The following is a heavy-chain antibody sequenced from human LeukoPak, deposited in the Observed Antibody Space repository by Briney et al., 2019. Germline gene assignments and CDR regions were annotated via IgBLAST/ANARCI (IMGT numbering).Heavy chain of an antibody. J-gene: IGHJ6*04. Sequence: PGGSLRLSCAPSGFTFSSYWMGWVRQAPGKALEWVANIKQDGSEKYYVDSVKGRFTISRDNAKNSLYLQMNSLRAEDTAVYYCARINWGVYYYGMDVWGKGTTVTVSS. V-gene: IGHV3-7*03. CDR2: IKQDGSEK. CDR3: ARINWGVYYYGMDV. CDR1: GFTFSSYW. D-gene: IGHD7-27*01.